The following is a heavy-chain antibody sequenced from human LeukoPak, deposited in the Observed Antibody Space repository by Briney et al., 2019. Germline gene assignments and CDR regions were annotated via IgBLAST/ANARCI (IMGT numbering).Heavy chain of an antibody. V-gene: IGHV4-59*01. CDR2: IYYSGST. Sequence: SETLSLTCTVSGGSISSYYWSWIRQPPGKGLEWIGYIYYSGSTNYNPSLKSRVTISVDTSKNQFSLKLSSVTAADTAVYYCARVARYCSGGSCSNFDYWGQGTLVTVSS. CDR1: GGSISSYY. J-gene: IGHJ4*02. CDR3: ARVARYCSGGSCSNFDY. D-gene: IGHD2-15*01.